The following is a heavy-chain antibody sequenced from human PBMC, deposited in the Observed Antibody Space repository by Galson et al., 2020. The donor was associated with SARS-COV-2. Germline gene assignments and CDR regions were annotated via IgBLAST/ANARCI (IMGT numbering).Heavy chain of an antibody. J-gene: IGHJ3*02. CDR2: IYHSGST. CDR1: GGSISSGGYS. D-gene: IGHD3-10*01. Sequence: SQTLSLTCAVSGGSISSGGYSWSWIRQPPGKGLEWIGYIYHSGSTYYNPSLKSRVTISVDRSKNQFSLKLSSVTAADTAVYYCARVLIIGSGSVDAFDIWGQGTMVTVSS. CDR3: ARVLIIGSGSVDAFDI. V-gene: IGHV4-30-2*01.